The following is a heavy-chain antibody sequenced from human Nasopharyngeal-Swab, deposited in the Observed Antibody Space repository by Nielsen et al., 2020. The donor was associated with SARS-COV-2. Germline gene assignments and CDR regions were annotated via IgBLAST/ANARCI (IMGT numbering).Heavy chain of an antibody. CDR3: ARDFGYRYDNWFDP. CDR2: SSSSSSYI. J-gene: IGHJ5*02. D-gene: IGHD5-12*01. CDR1: GFSCAASG. V-gene: IGHV3-21*01. Sequence: GESLKISCAASGFSCAASGFTQGPGKGLEWVSSSSSSSSYIDYADSVKGRFTTSRDNAKNSLNLQINGLRGEDTAVFYCARDFGYRYDNWFDPWGQGTLVTVSS.